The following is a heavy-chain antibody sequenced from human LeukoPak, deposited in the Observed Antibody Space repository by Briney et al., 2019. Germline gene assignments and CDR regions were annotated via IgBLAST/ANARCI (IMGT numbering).Heavy chain of an antibody. CDR2: ISSSGDST. Sequence: PTGGSLRLSCAASGFTFSSNSMTWVRQTPGKGLEWVSGISSSGDSTFYADSVKGRFTISRDNSRNTLYLQMSSLGPEDTAVYYCTKWSGFGDDWGQGTLVTVSS. V-gene: IGHV3-23*01. J-gene: IGHJ4*02. D-gene: IGHD3-10*01. CDR3: TKWSGFGDD. CDR1: GFTFSSNS.